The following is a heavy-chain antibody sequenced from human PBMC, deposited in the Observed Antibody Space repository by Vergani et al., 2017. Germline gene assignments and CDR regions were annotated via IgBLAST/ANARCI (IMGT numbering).Heavy chain of an antibody. CDR3: AREFGAARLWFDP. Sequence: QLQLQESGPGLVKPSETLSLTCTVSGGSISSSSYYWGWIRQPPGKGLEWIGSIYYSGSTYYNPSLKSRVTISVDTSKNQFSLKLSSVTAADTAVYYCAREFGAARLWFDPWGQGTLVTVSS. J-gene: IGHJ5*01. CDR2: IYYSGST. V-gene: IGHV4-39*02. CDR1: GGSISSSSYY. D-gene: IGHD6-6*01.